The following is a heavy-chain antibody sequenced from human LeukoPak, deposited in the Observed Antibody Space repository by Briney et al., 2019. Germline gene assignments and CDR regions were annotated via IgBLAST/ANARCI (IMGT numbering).Heavy chain of an antibody. CDR3: ARLSSSGWRGFDY. V-gene: IGHV5-51*01. CDR1: GYSFTSYW. D-gene: IGHD6-19*01. CDR2: IYPGDSDT. Sequence: GESLQISCKGSGYSFTSYWIGWVRQMPGKGLECMGIIYPGDSDTRYSLSFQGQVTISADKSLSTAYLQWSSLKASDTAMYYCARLSSSGWRGFDYWGQGTLVTVSS. J-gene: IGHJ4*02.